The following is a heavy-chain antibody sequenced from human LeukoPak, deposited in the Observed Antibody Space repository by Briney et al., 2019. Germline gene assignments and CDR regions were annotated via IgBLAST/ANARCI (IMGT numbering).Heavy chain of an antibody. V-gene: IGHV5-51*01. CDR2: INPGDSDT. CDR1: GCGLTSSW. CDR3: ARQPGAGWFDP. D-gene: IGHD3-10*01. J-gene: IGHJ5*02. Sequence: GASLKISCQASGCGLTSSWIGWGRRMPGKDVEWMAIINPGDSDTRYSPSFQGQVTISADKSINTVYLQWGSLKASDTAMYYCARQPGAGWFDPWRQGTLVTVSS.